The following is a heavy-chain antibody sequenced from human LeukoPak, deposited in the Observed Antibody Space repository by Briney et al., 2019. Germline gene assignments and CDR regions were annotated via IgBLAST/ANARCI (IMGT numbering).Heavy chain of an antibody. CDR3: ARAVPRRIAAAGLSFDY. D-gene: IGHD6-13*01. V-gene: IGHV4-34*01. CDR2: INHSGST. Sequence: PSETLSLTCTVSGGSISSYYWSWIRQPPGKGLEWIGEINHSGSTNYNPSLKSLVTISVDTSKNQFSLKLSSVTAADTAVYYCARAVPRRIAAAGLSFDYWGQGTLVTVSS. J-gene: IGHJ4*02. CDR1: GGSISSYY.